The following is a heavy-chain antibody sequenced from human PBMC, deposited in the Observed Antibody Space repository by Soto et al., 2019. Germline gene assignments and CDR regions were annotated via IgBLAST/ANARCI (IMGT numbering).Heavy chain of an antibody. CDR3: AFSYHCDY. V-gene: IGHV3-23*01. J-gene: IGHJ4*02. CDR1: GFTFNYYA. CDR2: ISGSGDST. Sequence: EVQLLESGGGLVQPGGSLRLSCAASGFTFNYYAMSWVRQAPDKGLEWVSSISGSGDSTYFADSVTGRLTISRDNSKNTLYLQMNSLRAEDTAVYYCAFSYHCDYWGQGTLVTVSS.